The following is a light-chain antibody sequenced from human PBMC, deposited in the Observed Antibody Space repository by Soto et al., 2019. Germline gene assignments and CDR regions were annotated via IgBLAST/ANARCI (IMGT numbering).Light chain of an antibody. V-gene: IGLV2-14*01. CDR1: SSDVGAYNY. J-gene: IGLJ1*01. Sequence: QSVLTQPACVSGSPGQSITISCTGTSSDVGAYNYDSWYQQHPGKVPKLIIYDVNNRPSGVSNRFSGSKSGNTASLTISGLQTEDEADYYCSSYTSATTYVFGTGTKVTVL. CDR3: SSYTSATTYV. CDR2: DVN.